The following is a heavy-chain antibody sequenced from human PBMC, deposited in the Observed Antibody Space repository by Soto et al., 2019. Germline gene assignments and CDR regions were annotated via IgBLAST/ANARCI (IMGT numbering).Heavy chain of an antibody. D-gene: IGHD4-17*01. V-gene: IGHV3-23*01. CDR3: AHPRGYGVFDAYDI. CDR1: GFSFSSAW. CDR2: LTPSGGET. Sequence: PGGSLRLSCAAPGFSFSSAWMSWVRQAPGKGLEWVSALTPSGGETYYADSVKGRFTISRDNSMNALYLQMNSLRIEDTAVYYCAHPRGYGVFDAYDIWGQGTMVTVS. J-gene: IGHJ3*02.